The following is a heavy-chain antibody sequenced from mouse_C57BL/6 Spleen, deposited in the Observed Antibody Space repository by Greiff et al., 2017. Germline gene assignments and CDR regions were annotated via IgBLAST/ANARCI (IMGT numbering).Heavy chain of an antibody. CDR3: ARRDDYGGDYFDY. CDR1: GYTFTSYW. J-gene: IGHJ2*01. Sequence: QVHVKQPGAELVKPGASVKLSCKASGYTFTSYWMHWVKQRPGQGLEWIGMIHPNSGSTNYNEKFKSKATLTVDKSSSTAYMQLSSLTSEDSAVYYCARRDDYGGDYFDYWGQGTTLTVSS. CDR2: IHPNSGST. D-gene: IGHD2-4*01. V-gene: IGHV1-64*01.